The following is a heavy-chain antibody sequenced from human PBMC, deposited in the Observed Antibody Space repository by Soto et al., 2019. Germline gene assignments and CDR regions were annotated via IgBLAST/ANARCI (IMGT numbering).Heavy chain of an antibody. CDR2: IKSKTDGGTT. J-gene: IGHJ6*01. Sequence: GGSLRLSCAASGFTFSNAWMNWVRQAPGKGLEWVGRIKSKTDGGTTDYAAPGKGRFTISRDDSKNTLYLQMNSLKTEDTAVYYCTTGYYYDSSGYYYFLNDYYSNDMD. CDR1: GFTFSNAW. D-gene: IGHD3-22*01. CDR3: TTGYYYDSSGYYYFLNDYYSNDMD. V-gene: IGHV3-15*07.